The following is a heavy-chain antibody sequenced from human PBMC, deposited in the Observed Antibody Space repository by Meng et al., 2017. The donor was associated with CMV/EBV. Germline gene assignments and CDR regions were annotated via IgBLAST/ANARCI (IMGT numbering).Heavy chain of an antibody. V-gene: IGHV5-51*01. CDR2: IYPGDFDT. CDR3: ARQMRDDSSGWYAFDY. CDR1: GYSFTSYW. J-gene: IGHJ4*02. Sequence: GESLKISCKGSGYSFTSYWIGWVRQMPGKGLEWMGIIYPGDFDTRYSPSFQGQVTHPADKSITPAYLQWSSLKASGTAMYYCARQMRDDSSGWYAFDYWGQGTLVTVSS. D-gene: IGHD6-19*01.